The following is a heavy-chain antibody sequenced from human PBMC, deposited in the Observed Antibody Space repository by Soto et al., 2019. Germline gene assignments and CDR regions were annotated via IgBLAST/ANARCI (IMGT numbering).Heavy chain of an antibody. J-gene: IGHJ1*01. D-gene: IGHD3-3*01. CDR3: ARTDNVGYYQH. Sequence: SVILSRTCTGSGGSISGYYLRLIRQPPGKGLEWIGNVYYSGTTYYNPSLMSRVTISVDTSKNQFSLNLRSVTAADAAVYYCARTDNVGYYQHFGQGNPVTLS. V-gene: IGHV4-59*08. CDR2: VYYSGTT. CDR1: GGSISGYY.